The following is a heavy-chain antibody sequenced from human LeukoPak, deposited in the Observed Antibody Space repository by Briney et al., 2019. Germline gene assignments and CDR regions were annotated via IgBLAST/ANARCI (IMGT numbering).Heavy chain of an antibody. CDR1: GGSISSSSYY. V-gene: IGHV4-39*01. J-gene: IGHJ4*02. CDR2: IYYSGST. Sequence: PSETLSLTCTVSGGSISSSSYYWGWIRQPPGKGLEWIGSIYYSGSTYYKPSLKSRVTISVDTSKNQFSLKLNFVTAADTAVYYCARAQGAQWESDYWGQGTLVTVSS. CDR3: ARAQGAQWESDY. D-gene: IGHD1-26*01.